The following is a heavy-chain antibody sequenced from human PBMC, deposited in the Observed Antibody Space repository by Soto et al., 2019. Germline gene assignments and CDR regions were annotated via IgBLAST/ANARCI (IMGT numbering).Heavy chain of an antibody. CDR1: GGSFSGYY. V-gene: IGHV4-59*01. Sequence: PSETLSLTCAVYGGSFSGYYWSWIRQPPGKGLEWIGYIYYSGSTNYNPSPKSRVTISVDTSKNQFSLKLSSVTAADTAVYYCARDRGYSSSSNFDYWGQGTLVTVSS. CDR2: IYYSGST. D-gene: IGHD6-6*01. CDR3: ARDRGYSSSSNFDY. J-gene: IGHJ4*02.